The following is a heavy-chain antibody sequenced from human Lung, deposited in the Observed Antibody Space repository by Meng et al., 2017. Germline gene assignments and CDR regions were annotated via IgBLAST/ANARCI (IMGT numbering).Heavy chain of an antibody. CDR2: IWYDGSNK. D-gene: IGHD6-13*01. Sequence: QVQLVESGGGVVQPGRSRRLSCAASGFTFSSYGRHWVRQAPGKGLEWVAVIWYDGSNKYYADSVKGRFTISRDNSKNTLYLQMNSLRAEDTAVYYCARGRYSSSSAVIDYWGQGTLVIVSS. J-gene: IGHJ4*02. CDR3: ARGRYSSSSAVIDY. CDR1: GFTFSSYG. V-gene: IGHV3-33*01.